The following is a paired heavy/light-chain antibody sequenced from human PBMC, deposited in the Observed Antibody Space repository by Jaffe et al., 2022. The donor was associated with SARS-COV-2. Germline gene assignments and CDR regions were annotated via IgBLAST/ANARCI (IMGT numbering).Heavy chain of an antibody. CDR3: ARRWRNSSPWFDP. CDR1: GGSVTSSRYY. CDR2: VFYSGNA. Sequence: QLQLQESGPGLVKPSETLSLSCAVSGGSVTSSRYYWDWLRQPPGKGLEWIGSVFYSGNAYYNPSLKSRVTISVDTSKNQFSLNLTSVSAADSAVYSCARRWRNSSPWFDPWGQGILVTVSS. V-gene: IGHV4-39*01. D-gene: IGHD6-6*01. J-gene: IGHJ5*02.
Light chain of an antibody. Sequence: DIRMTQSPSSLSASVGDRVTITCRASESVRGYLNWYQQKPGKGPKVLISAAINLQSGVPSRFSGSGSETDYTLTISSLQPEDFATYFCQQSDSTPYTFGQGTKLEIK. CDR3: QQSDSTPYT. J-gene: IGKJ2*01. V-gene: IGKV1-39*01. CDR2: AAI. CDR1: ESVRGY.